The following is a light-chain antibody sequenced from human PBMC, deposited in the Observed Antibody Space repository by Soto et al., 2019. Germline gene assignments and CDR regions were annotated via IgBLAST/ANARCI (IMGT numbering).Light chain of an antibody. Sequence: QSVLTQPRSVSGSPGQSVTISCTGTRSDVCGYAYISWYQQHPGKVPKLIIYDVSKRPSGVPDRFSGSKSGNTASLTISGLQAEDEADYYCCSYAGSYTWVFGGGTKLTVL. V-gene: IGLV2-11*01. CDR2: DVS. J-gene: IGLJ3*02. CDR3: CSYAGSYTWV. CDR1: RSDVCGYAY.